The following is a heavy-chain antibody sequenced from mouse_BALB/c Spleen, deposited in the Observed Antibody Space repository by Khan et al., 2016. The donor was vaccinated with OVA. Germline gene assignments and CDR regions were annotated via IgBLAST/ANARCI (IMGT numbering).Heavy chain of an antibody. CDR3: ARQPYYHYNIMDY. CDR1: GFSSTNYG. Sequence: QMQLEESGPGLVAPSQSLSITCTISGFSSTNYGVHWVRQPPGKGLEWLVVIWSDGSTTYNSALKSRLTISKDNSKSQVFLKMNSLQTDDTAVYFCARQPYYHYNIMDYWGQGTSVTVSS. D-gene: IGHD2-10*01. J-gene: IGHJ4*01. V-gene: IGHV2-6-1*01. CDR2: IWSDGST.